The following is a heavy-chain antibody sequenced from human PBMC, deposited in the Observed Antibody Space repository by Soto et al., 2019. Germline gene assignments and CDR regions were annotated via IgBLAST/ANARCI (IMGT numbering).Heavy chain of an antibody. CDR3: ARGDSSGWYEYNWFDP. CDR2: IYYSGST. Sequence: SETLSLTCTVSGGSISSSGYYWGWIRQPPGKGLEWIGSIYYSGSTYYNPSLKSRVTISVDTSKNQFSLKLSSVTAAGTAVYYCARGDSSGWYEYNWFDPWGQGTLVTVSS. V-gene: IGHV4-39*01. CDR1: GGSISSSGYY. D-gene: IGHD6-19*01. J-gene: IGHJ5*02.